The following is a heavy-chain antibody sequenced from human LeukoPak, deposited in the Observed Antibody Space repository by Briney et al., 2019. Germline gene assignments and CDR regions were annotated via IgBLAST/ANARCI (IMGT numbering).Heavy chain of an antibody. CDR3: AKDSVPYYYGSGSYPDY. V-gene: IGHV3-23*01. Sequence: GGSLRLSCAASGFTFSSYAMSWVRQAPGKGLEWVSGISGSGGSTYYADSVKGRFTISRDNSKNTLYLQMNSLTAEDTAVYYCAKDSVPYYYGSGSYPDYWGQGTLVTVSS. D-gene: IGHD3-10*01. CDR2: ISGSGGST. J-gene: IGHJ4*02. CDR1: GFTFSSYA.